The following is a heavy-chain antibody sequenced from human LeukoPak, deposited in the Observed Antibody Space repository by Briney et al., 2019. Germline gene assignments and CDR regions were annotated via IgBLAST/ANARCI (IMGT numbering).Heavy chain of an antibody. CDR2: ISGSGGST. CDR1: GFMITNS. V-gene: IGHV3-23*01. CDR3: AKDGYSSAWYAGDY. D-gene: IGHD6-19*01. Sequence: GGSLRLSCAGSGFMITNSMIWVRQAPGKGLEWVSSISGSGGSTYYADSVKGRFTISRDNSKNTLYVQMNSLRAEDTAVYYCAKDGYSSAWYAGDYWGQGTLVTVSS. J-gene: IGHJ4*02.